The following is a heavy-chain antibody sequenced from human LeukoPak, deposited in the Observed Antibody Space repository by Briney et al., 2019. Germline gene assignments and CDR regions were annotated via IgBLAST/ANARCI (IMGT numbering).Heavy chain of an antibody. CDR3: AKSSGSGTYYTLDY. J-gene: IGHJ4*02. Sequence: GGSLRLSCAASGFTFADYAMHWVRQAPGKGLEWVSGISWNSGSIGYADSAKGRFTVSRDNAKNSLYLQMNSRRAEDTAWYYCAKSSGSGTYYTLDYCGQGTLVTVSS. CDR2: ISWNSGSI. V-gene: IGHV3-9*01. CDR1: GFTFADYA. D-gene: IGHD3-10*01.